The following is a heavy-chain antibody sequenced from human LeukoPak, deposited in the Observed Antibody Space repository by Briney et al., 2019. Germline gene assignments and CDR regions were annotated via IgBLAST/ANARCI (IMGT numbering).Heavy chain of an antibody. Sequence: ASVKVSCKASGYTFTSYYMHWVRQAPGQGLEWMGIINPSGGSTSYAQKFQGRVTMTRDTSTSTVYMELSSLRSEDTAVYYCARGGGSSGWHTPDAFDIWGQGTVVTVSS. CDR2: INPSGGST. J-gene: IGHJ3*02. V-gene: IGHV1-46*01. CDR3: ARGGGSSGWHTPDAFDI. CDR1: GYTFTSYY. D-gene: IGHD6-19*01.